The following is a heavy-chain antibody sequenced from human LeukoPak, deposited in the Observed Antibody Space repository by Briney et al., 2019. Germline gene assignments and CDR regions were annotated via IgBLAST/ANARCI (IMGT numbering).Heavy chain of an antibody. CDR1: GFTFSSYA. CDR3: ARGPLRFLEWLLGSNFDY. CDR2: ISYDGSNK. D-gene: IGHD3-3*01. Sequence: PGGSLRLSCAASGFTFSSYAMHWVRQAPGKGLEWVAVISYDGSNKYYADSVKGRFTISRDNSKNTLYLQMNSLRAEDTAVYYCARGPLRFLEWLLGSNFDYWGQGTLVTVSS. J-gene: IGHJ4*02. V-gene: IGHV3-30-3*01.